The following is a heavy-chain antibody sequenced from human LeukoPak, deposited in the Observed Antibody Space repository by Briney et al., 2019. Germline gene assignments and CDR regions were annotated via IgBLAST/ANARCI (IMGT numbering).Heavy chain of an antibody. CDR3: ARPTAGPATQGYDS. Sequence: SETLSLTCTVSGGSINNSPYYWAWIRQPPGRGLEWIGSISDRGDTYHNPSLKSRVTISVDTSKNQFSLSGISATAADTAVYFCARPTAGPATQGYDSWGQGILVTVAS. J-gene: IGHJ4*02. V-gene: IGHV4-39*01. CDR1: GGSINNSPYY. D-gene: IGHD1-1*01. CDR2: ISDRGDT.